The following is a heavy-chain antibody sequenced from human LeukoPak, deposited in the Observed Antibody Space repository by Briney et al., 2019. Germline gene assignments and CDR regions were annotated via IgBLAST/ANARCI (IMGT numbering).Heavy chain of an antibody. Sequence: SETLSLTCTVSGDFISSSYWGWIRQPPGKGLECIGYVSSNEGTNYNPSLKGHVTILVDTSKNQFSLKLLSVTAADTAVYYCARVRSYYGSVTGKSYYFDYWGQGTLVTVSS. CDR2: VSSNEGT. CDR3: ARVRSYYGSVTGKSYYFDY. V-gene: IGHV4-59*01. CDR1: GDFISSSY. J-gene: IGHJ4*02. D-gene: IGHD3-10*01.